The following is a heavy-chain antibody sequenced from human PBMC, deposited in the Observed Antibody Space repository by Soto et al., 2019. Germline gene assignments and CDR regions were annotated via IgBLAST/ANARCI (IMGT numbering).Heavy chain of an antibody. J-gene: IGHJ6*02. V-gene: IGHV3-33*06. Sequence: GSLSLSCAASGFTFSSYGMHWVRQAPGKGLEWVAVIWYDGGNKYYADSVKGRFTISRDNSKNTLYLQMNSLRAEDTAVYYCAKSPFDVWGQGTTVTVSS. CDR1: GFTFSSYG. CDR2: IWYDGGNK. CDR3: AKSPFDV.